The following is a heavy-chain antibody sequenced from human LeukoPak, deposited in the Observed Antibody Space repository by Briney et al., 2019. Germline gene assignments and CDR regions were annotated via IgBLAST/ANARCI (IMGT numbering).Heavy chain of an antibody. CDR3: AKDRARVATMVDGFEM. J-gene: IGHJ3*02. Sequence: ASVKVSCKASGYTFTGHYMHWVRQAPGQGLEWIGWINPNTGGTKYAQKFQGRVTMTRDTSISTAYMELSSLRSDDTAVYYCAKDRARVATMVDGFEMWGQGTRVTVSS. CDR1: GYTFTGHY. D-gene: IGHD5-12*01. V-gene: IGHV1-2*02. CDR2: INPNTGGT.